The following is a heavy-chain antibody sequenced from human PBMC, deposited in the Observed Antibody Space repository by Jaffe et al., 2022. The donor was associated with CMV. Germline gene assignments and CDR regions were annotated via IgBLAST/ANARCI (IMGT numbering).Heavy chain of an antibody. CDR1: GYTFSSHP. CDR2: VNTGNDNR. Sequence: QAQLVQSGAEVKKPGASVRISCKASGYTFSSHPIHWVRQAPGQSLEWVGWVNTGNDNRKYSQTLQGRVTITRDRSASTVYMDLSSLRSEDTAVYYCARGGDTRFGEYWFDPWGQGTLVTVSS. CDR3: ARGGDTRFGEYWFDP. J-gene: IGHJ5*02. V-gene: IGHV1-3*04. D-gene: IGHD3-10*01.